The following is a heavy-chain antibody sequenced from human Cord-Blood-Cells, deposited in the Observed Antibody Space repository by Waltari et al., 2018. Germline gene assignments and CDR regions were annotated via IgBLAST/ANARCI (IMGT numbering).Heavy chain of an antibody. CDR1: GYTFTSDA. Sequence: QVQLVQSGAEVKKPGASVKVSCKASGYTFTSDAMHWVRQAPGQRLEWMGWINAGNGNTKYSQKFQGRVTITRDTSASTAYMELSSLRSEDTAVYYCARDLTPNTLGYCSGGSCYYYYYGMDVWGQGTTVTVSS. V-gene: IGHV1-3*01. J-gene: IGHJ6*02. CDR3: ARDLTPNTLGYCSGGSCYYYYYGMDV. D-gene: IGHD2-15*01. CDR2: INAGNGNT.